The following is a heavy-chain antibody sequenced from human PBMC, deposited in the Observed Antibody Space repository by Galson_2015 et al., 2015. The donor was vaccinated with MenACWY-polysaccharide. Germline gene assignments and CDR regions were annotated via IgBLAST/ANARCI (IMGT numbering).Heavy chain of an antibody. J-gene: IGHJ1*01. CDR1: GFTFSRYS. Sequence: SLRLSCAASGFTFSRYSMNWVRQAPGKGLEWVASINSRSNQIYYADSVKGRFTISRDNANNSLYLQMNSLRAEDTAVYYCARDPTTIHGEYWGQGTLVTVSS. CDR3: ARDPTTIHGEY. D-gene: IGHD2-21*01. CDR2: INSRSNQI. V-gene: IGHV3-21*06.